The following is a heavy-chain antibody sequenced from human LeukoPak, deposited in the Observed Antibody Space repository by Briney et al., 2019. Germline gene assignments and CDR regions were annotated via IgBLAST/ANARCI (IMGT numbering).Heavy chain of an antibody. CDR2: FDPEDGET. J-gene: IGHJ6*02. CDR3: ATGWYSGSYGPFGGMDV. D-gene: IGHD1-26*01. Sequence: ASVKVSCKVSGYTLTELSMHWVRQAPGKGLEWMGGFDPEDGETIYAQKFQGRVTMTEDTSTDTAYMELSSLRSEDTAVYYGATGWYSGSYGPFGGMDVWGQGTTVTVSS. V-gene: IGHV1-24*01. CDR1: GYTLTELS.